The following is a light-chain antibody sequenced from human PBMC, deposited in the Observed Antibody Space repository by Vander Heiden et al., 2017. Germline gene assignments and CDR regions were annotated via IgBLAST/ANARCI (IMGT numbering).Light chain of an antibody. V-gene: IGLV1-40*01. CDR1: SSTSGAGND. J-gene: IGLJ3*02. CDR3: QSYDSNQSGWV. Sequence: QSVLTQLPSVSRATGPRCATSCTASSSTSGAGNDVHWYQQLPGTAPKVLIYANAKRPSGVPDRFSGSKSGTSASLAITGLQAEDEADYYCQSYDSNQSGWVFGGGTKLTVL. CDR2: ANA.